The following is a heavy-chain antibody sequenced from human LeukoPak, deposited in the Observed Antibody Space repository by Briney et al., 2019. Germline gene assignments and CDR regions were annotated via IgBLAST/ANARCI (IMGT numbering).Heavy chain of an antibody. D-gene: IGHD6-19*01. CDR3: ARDDSNGVDY. Sequence: GGSLRLSCAASGFTFSYYWMVWVRQAPGKGLVSVSRISSDGTSTTYADSVKGRFTVSRDNAKNTLYLQMNSLRADDTAVYYCARDDSNGVDYWGQGTLATVSS. CDR1: GFTFSYYW. CDR2: ISSDGTST. V-gene: IGHV3-74*01. J-gene: IGHJ4*02.